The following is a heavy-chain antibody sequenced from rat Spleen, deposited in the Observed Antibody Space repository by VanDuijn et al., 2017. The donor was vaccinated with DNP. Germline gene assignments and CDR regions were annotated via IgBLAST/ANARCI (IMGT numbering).Heavy chain of an antibody. J-gene: IGHJ4*01. Sequence: QVQLKESGPGLVQPSETLSLTCTVSGFPLTSYGVSWVRQSPGKGLEWMGRVRYNGESAYNSALKSRLSISRDASKNQVFLKMNSLQTDDTGTYYCTRVAYAGYSYATDAWGQGTSVTVSS. CDR3: TRVAYAGYSYATDA. D-gene: IGHD1-4*01. V-gene: IGHV2-63*01. CDR2: VRYNGES. CDR1: GFPLTSYG.